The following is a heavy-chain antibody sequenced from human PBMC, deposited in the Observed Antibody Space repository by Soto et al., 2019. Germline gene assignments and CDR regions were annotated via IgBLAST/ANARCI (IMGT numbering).Heavy chain of an antibody. J-gene: IGHJ5*02. Sequence: SETLSLTCAVYGGSFSGYYWSWIRQPPGKGLEWIGEINHSGSTNYNPSLKSRVTISVDTSKNQFSLKLSSVTAAGTAVYYCARTGYCSSTSCRNWFDPWGQGTLVTVSS. V-gene: IGHV4-34*01. CDR2: INHSGST. CDR1: GGSFSGYY. D-gene: IGHD2-2*01. CDR3: ARTGYCSSTSCRNWFDP.